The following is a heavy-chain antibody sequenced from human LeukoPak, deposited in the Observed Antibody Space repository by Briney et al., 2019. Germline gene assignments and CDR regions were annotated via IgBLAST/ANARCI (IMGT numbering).Heavy chain of an antibody. V-gene: IGHV4-30-2*06. CDR1: GGSISSGGYS. J-gene: IGHJ3*02. CDR2: IYHSGST. CDR3: ARIHCSGGSCYFGAFDI. Sequence: SQTLSLACAVSGGSISSGGYSWSWIRQSPGKGLEWIGYIYHSGSTYYNPSLKSRVTISVDRSKNQFSLKLSSVTAADTAVYYCARIHCSGGSCYFGAFDIWGQGTMVTVSS. D-gene: IGHD2-15*01.